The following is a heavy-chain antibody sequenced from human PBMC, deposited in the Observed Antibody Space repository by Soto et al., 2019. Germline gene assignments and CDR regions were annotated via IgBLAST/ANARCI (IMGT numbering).Heavy chain of an antibody. CDR2: IYYSGSA. Sequence: SETLSLTCTVSGGSISSTTFYWAWIRQPPGRGLEWIGSIYYSGSASYNPSLSRRFTISVDTSKNQFSLKLTSVTAADTAVYYCARHGGLQYTASGWFDPWGQGTLVTVSS. V-gene: IGHV4-39*01. CDR3: ARHGGLQYTASGWFDP. D-gene: IGHD4-4*01. CDR1: GGSISSTTFY. J-gene: IGHJ5*02.